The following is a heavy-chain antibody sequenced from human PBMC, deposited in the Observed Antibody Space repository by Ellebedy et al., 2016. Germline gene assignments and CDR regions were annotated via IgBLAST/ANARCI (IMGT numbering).Heavy chain of an antibody. J-gene: IGHJ6*03. D-gene: IGHD3-10*01. CDR3: AKERGPTFNYYMDV. V-gene: IGHV3-23*01. CDR2: ISGSGGST. CDR1: GFTFSNYA. Sequence: GGSLRLSCAASGFTFSNYAMSWVRQAPGKGLEWVSVISGSGGSTYYADSVKGRFTISRDNSRNTLHLQMNSLRAEDTAVYYCAKERGPTFNYYMDVWGKGTTVTVSS.